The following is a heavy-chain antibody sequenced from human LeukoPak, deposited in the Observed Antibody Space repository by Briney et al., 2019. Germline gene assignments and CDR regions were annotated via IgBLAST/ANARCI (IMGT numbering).Heavy chain of an antibody. J-gene: IGHJ4*02. D-gene: IGHD2-15*01. CDR2: IYPGDSET. V-gene: IGHV5-51*01. Sequence: GESLKISCKGSGNRFRTYWIGWVRQMPAKGLEWMGLIYPGDSETRYSPSFQGQVTISADKYINTAYLQCSSLKASDTAMYYCARRFCSGGSCYPGFDYWGQGTLVTVSS. CDR1: GNRFRTYW. CDR3: ARRFCSGGSCYPGFDY.